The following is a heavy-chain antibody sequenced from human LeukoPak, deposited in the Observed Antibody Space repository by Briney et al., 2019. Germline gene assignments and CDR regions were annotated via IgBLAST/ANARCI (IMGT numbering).Heavy chain of an antibody. D-gene: IGHD2-21*02. Sequence: PSETLSLTCAVYGGSFSGYYWSWIRQPPGKGLEWIGEINHSGSTNYNPSLKSRVTISVDTSKNQSSLKLSSVTAADTAVYYCARSVVVTAIEIWGQGTMVTVSS. CDR3: ARSVVVTAIEI. CDR1: GGSFSGYY. J-gene: IGHJ3*02. V-gene: IGHV4-34*01. CDR2: INHSGST.